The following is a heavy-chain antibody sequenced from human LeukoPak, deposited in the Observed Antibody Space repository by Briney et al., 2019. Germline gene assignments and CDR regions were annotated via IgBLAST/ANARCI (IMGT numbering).Heavy chain of an antibody. D-gene: IGHD1-26*01. CDR2: ISYDGGKK. Sequence: GGSPRLSCAASGFTFSTYTMHWVRQAPGKGLEWVTFISYDGGKKYNADSVKGRFTISRDNSKNTLYLQMDNLRTEDTAVYYCATSPPLHYSGSYETLDYWGQGTLVTVSS. J-gene: IGHJ4*02. CDR3: ATSPPLHYSGSYETLDY. V-gene: IGHV3-30-3*01. CDR1: GFTFSTYT.